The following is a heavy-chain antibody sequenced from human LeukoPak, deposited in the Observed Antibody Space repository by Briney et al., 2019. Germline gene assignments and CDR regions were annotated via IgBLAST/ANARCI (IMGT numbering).Heavy chain of an antibody. V-gene: IGHV3-11*04. CDR1: SFTLRDYY. J-gene: IGHJ4*02. D-gene: IGHD2-2*01. CDR3: ARYRGFSTTWPYFFDY. Sequence: GSLRIFCSSSSFTLRDYYISLDRQSPGGGLGLVSYIDPSGGTISYADSVKGRFTISRDNAKNSLYLQMNSLRAEDTAVYYCARYRGFSTTWPYFFDYWGQGTLVTVSS. CDR2: IDPSGGTI.